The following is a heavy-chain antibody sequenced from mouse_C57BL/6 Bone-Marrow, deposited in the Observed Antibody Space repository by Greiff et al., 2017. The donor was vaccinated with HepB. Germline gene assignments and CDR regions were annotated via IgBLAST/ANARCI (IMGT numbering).Heavy chain of an antibody. J-gene: IGHJ3*01. CDR2: ISDGGSYT. CDR1: GFTFSSYA. V-gene: IGHV5-4*01. D-gene: IGHD2-3*01. CDR3: ARDRGWLKTWFAY. Sequence: EVQVVESGGGLVKPGGSLKLSCAASGFTFSSYAMSWVRQTPEKRLEWVATISDGGSYTYYPDNVKGRFTISRDNAKNNLYLQMSHLKSEDTAMYYCARDRGWLKTWFAYWGLGTLVTVSA.